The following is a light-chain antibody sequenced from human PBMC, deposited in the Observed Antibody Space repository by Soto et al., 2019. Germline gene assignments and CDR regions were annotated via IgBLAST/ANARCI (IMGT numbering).Light chain of an antibody. CDR1: QSISIY. J-gene: IGKJ4*01. Sequence: TISPTSLSASVGDRVTITCRASQSISIYLNWYQQKPGKAPKLLIYAASSLQSGVPSRFSGSGSGTDFTLTIISLQAEDVATYYCQQTYFTLLSFGGGTMVDIK. V-gene: IGKV1-39*01. CDR3: QQTYFTLLS. CDR2: AAS.